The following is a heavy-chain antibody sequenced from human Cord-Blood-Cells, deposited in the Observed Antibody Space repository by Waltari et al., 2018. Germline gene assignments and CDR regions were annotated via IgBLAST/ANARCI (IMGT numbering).Heavy chain of an antibody. CDR3: ARDYTNSSYSSSTSCTDY. Sequence: QVQLVQSGAEVKKPGASVKVSCKASGYTFTSYGISWVRQAPGQGLEWLGWISAYNGNTNDAQKLQGRVTMTTDTSTSTAYMELRSLRSDDTAVYYCARDYTNSSYSSSTSCTDYWGQGTLVTVSS. CDR1: GYTFTSYG. J-gene: IGHJ4*02. V-gene: IGHV1-18*01. CDR2: ISAYNGNT. D-gene: IGHD2-2*01.